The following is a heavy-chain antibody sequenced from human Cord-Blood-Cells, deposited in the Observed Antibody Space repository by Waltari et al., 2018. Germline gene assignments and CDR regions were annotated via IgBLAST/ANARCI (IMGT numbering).Heavy chain of an antibody. Sequence: QVQLQQWGAGLLKPSETLSLTCAVYGGSFSGYYWSWIRQSPGKGLEWIGEINHSGSTNYNPSLKSRVTISVDTSKNQFSLKLSSVTAADTAVYYCARGRGIVATITPFDIWGQGTMVTVSS. J-gene: IGHJ3*02. CDR3: ARGRGIVATITPFDI. CDR2: INHSGST. CDR1: GGSFSGYY. V-gene: IGHV4-34*01. D-gene: IGHD5-12*01.